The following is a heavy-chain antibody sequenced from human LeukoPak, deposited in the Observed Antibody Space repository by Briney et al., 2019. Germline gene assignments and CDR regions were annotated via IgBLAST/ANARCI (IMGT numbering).Heavy chain of an antibody. D-gene: IGHD3-22*01. CDR1: GYTFSSFS. J-gene: IGHJ4*02. CDR2: ISVRSNYI. CDR3: VRLRRNSDTSGYYYYYDF. V-gene: IGHV3-21*01. Sequence: GGSLRLSCAASGYTFSSFSINWVRQAPGKGLEWVSSISVRSNYIYYADSVRGRFSISRDDARDSLFLQMNSLRAEDTAVYYCVRLRRNSDTSGYYYYYDFWGQGTLVTVSS.